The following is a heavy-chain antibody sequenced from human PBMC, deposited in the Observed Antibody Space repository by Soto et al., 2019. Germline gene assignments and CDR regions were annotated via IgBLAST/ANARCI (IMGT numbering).Heavy chain of an antibody. J-gene: IGHJ6*02. CDR3: PRRPVCLQGNHGLDV. CDR1: GFSLSDYY. Sequence: QVQLVQSGAEVKKPGASVKVSCKASGFSLSDYYMHWVRQAPGQGLEWMGWINPKTGGTKYAQKFQHSISTSRHTSINTAYLELNRLSSDYTTFYYCPRRPVCLQGNHGLDVWGQGTTVTVSS. V-gene: IGHV1-2*04. D-gene: IGHD6-13*01. CDR2: INPKTGGT.